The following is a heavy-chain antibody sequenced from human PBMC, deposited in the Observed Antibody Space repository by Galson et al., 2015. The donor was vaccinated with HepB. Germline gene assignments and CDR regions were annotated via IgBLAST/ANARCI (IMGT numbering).Heavy chain of an antibody. D-gene: IGHD3-9*01. CDR2: IYPGDSDT. CDR3: ARREYYDILTGYYTSHGLDY. Sequence: QSGAEVKKPGESLKISCKGSGYSFTSYWIGWVRQMPGKGLEWMGIIYPGDSDTRYSPSFQGQVTISADKSISTAYLQWSSLKASDTAMYYCARREYYDILTGYYTSHGLDYWGQGTLVTVSS. V-gene: IGHV5-51*01. J-gene: IGHJ4*02. CDR1: GYSFTSYW.